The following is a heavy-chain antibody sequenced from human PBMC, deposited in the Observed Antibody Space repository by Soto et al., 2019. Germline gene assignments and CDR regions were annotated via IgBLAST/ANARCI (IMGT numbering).Heavy chain of an antibody. CDR3: ARDSGYSYGAFDS. D-gene: IGHD5-18*01. CDR1: GGSTSSGDYY. Sequence: SETLSLTCTVSGGSTSSGDYYLSWIRQTPGKGLEWIGSIYYYSGNTYYNPSLKSRVTISVDTSMTQFSLALSSVTAADTAVYYCARDSGYSYGAFDSWGQGSLVTVFS. J-gene: IGHJ4*02. V-gene: IGHV4-30-4*01. CDR2: IYYYSGNT.